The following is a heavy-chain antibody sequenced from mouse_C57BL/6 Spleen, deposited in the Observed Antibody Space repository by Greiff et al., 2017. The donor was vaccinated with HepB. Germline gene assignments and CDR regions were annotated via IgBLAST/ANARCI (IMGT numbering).Heavy chain of an antibody. CDR2: IYPGDGDT. Sequence: QVQLQQSGPELVKPGASVKISCKASGYAFSSSWMNWVKQRPGKGLEWIGRIYPGDGDTNYNGKFKGKATLTADKSSSTAYMQLSSLTSEDSAVYFCANYYNYAMDCWGQGTSVTVSS. V-gene: IGHV1-82*01. D-gene: IGHD1-1*01. CDR1: GYAFSSSW. CDR3: ANYYNYAMDC. J-gene: IGHJ4*01.